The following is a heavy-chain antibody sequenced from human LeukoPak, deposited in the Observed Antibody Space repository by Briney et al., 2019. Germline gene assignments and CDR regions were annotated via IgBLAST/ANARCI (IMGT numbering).Heavy chain of an antibody. CDR2: IYSGGST. CDR3: ASREDHSSGYNYHYYGMDV. CDR1: GFTVSSNY. D-gene: IGHD3-22*01. V-gene: IGHV3-66*01. Sequence: PGGSLRLSCAASGFTVSSNYMSWVRQAPGKGLEWVSVIYSGGSTYYADSVKGRFTISRDNSKNTLYLQMNSLRAEDTAVYYCASREDHSSGYNYHYYGMDVWGQGTTVTVSS. J-gene: IGHJ6*02.